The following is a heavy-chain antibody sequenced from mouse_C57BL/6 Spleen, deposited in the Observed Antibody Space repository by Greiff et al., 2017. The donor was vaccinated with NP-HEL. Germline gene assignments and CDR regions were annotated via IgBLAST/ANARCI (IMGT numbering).Heavy chain of an antibody. J-gene: IGHJ1*03. Sequence: LVESGAELVKPGASVKLSCKASGYTFTSYWMHWVKQRPGRGLEWIGRIDPNSGGTKYNEKFKSKATLTVDKPSSTAYMQLSSLTSEDSAVYYCARRDTTNWYFDVWGTGTTVTVSS. CDR2: IDPNSGGT. CDR3: ARRDTTNWYFDV. D-gene: IGHD1-1*01. CDR1: GYTFTSYW. V-gene: IGHV1-72*01.